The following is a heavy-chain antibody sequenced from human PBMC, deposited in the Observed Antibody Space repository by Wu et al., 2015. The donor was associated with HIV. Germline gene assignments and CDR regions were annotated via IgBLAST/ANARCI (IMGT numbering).Heavy chain of an antibody. V-gene: IGHV1-18*01. CDR1: PYTFTSFG. CDR2: VSSYSGDS. D-gene: IGHD1-26*01. J-gene: IGHJ6*02. Sequence: QVQLVQVRVEAQKPGASVKVSCKASPYTFTSFGIGWVRQAPGQGLEWMGWVSSYSGDSNYAQKFQDRVTMTTDASTSTAYMELRSLRSDDTAVYYCASGSKGGSYYYYGMDVWGQGTAVTVSS. CDR3: ASGSKGGSYYYYGMDV.